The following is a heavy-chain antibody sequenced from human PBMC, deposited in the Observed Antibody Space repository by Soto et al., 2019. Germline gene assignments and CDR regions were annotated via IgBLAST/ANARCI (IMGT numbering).Heavy chain of an antibody. V-gene: IGHV4-59*01. CDR2: VYYNGNT. Sequence: QVQLQESGPGLVKPSETLSLTCTVSGGSISPYYWTWIRQPPGKGLEWIGYVYYNGNTNYNPSLKSRVTMSVDTSKSQFSLKVTSMTAADTAVYYCARIQGECGGCFDYWGQGALVTVSS. CDR3: ARIQGECGGCFDY. CDR1: GGSISPYY. D-gene: IGHD2-15*01. J-gene: IGHJ4*02.